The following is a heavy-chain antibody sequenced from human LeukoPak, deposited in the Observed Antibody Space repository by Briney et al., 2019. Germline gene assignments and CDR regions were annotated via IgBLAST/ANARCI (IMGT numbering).Heavy chain of an antibody. J-gene: IGHJ5*02. CDR3: ARKYSSFRRGIKEYNWFDP. Sequence: PGGSLRLSCAASGFTFSSYWMSWVRQAPGKGLEWVANIKKDGSEKYYVDSVKGRFTISRDNTKNSLYLQMNSLRAEDTAVYYCARKYSSFRRGIKEYNWFDPWGQGTLVTVSS. CDR2: IKKDGSEK. D-gene: IGHD6-19*01. V-gene: IGHV3-7*01. CDR1: GFTFSSYW.